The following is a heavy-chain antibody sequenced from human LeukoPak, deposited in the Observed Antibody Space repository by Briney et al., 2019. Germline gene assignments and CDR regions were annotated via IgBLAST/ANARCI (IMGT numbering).Heavy chain of an antibody. V-gene: IGHV3-74*01. CDR1: GFTFSIYL. Sequence: PGGSLRLSCEVSGFTFSIYLMHWVRQAPGKGLVWVSRINSDGSSTSYADSVKGRFTISRDNAKNTLYVQMNSLRAEDTAVYYCAGSKNFDYWGQGTLVTVSS. D-gene: IGHD2/OR15-2a*01. J-gene: IGHJ4*02. CDR3: AGSKNFDY. CDR2: INSDGSST.